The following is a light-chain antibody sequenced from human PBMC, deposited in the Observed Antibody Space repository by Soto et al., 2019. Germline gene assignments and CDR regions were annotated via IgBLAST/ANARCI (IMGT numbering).Light chain of an antibody. Sequence: EKIITHSPPPLSVSPGGRATLPCRASQSVSSSLAWYQQRPGQAPRLLIYGASTRATDIPARFSGSGSGTEFTLTITNLQSEDFAIYYCQHYNNWSTFGQGTRLEIK. CDR2: GAS. CDR3: QHYNNWST. V-gene: IGKV3-15*01. J-gene: IGKJ5*01. CDR1: QSVSSS.